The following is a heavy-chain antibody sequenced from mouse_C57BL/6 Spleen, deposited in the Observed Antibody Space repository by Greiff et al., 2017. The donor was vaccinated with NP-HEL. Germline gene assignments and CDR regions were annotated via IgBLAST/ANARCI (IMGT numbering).Heavy chain of an antibody. CDR1: GYTFTSYW. Sequence: QVQLKQPGAELVRPGSSVKLSCKASGYTFTSYWMHWVKQRPIQGLEWIGNIDPSDSETHYNQKFKDKATLTVDKSSSTAYMQLSSLTSEDSAVYYCARETAHAFFAYWGQGTLVTVSA. D-gene: IGHD3-2*02. J-gene: IGHJ3*01. CDR3: ARETAHAFFAY. V-gene: IGHV1-52*01. CDR2: IDPSDSET.